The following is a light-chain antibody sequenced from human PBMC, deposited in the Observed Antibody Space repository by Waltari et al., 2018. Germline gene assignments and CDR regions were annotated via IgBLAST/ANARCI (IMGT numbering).Light chain of an antibody. CDR3: QQTYSTLYT. CDR2: ATS. Sequence: IQMTQSPSSLSASVGDRVTITCRASQNISTYLNWYQQKPGKAPKLLIFATSSLQSGVPSRFSGSGSGTDFTLSVSSLQPEDFATYFCQQTYSTLYTFGQGTKLEIK. V-gene: IGKV1-39*01. CDR1: QNISTY. J-gene: IGKJ2*01.